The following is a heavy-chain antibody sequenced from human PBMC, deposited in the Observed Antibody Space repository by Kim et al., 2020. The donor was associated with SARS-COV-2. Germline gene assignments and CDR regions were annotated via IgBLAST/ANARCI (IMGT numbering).Heavy chain of an antibody. J-gene: IGHJ6*02. V-gene: IGHV4-4*02. CDR1: GGSISSSNW. CDR2: IYHSGST. CDR3: ASTGYSSGWYGFSDHYYYGMDV. Sequence: SETLSLTCAVSGGSISSSNWWSWVRQPPGKGLEWIGEIYHSGSTNYNPSLKSRVTISVDKSKNQFSLKLSSVTAADTAVYYCASTGYSSGWYGFSDHYYYGMDVWGQGTTVTVSS. D-gene: IGHD6-19*01.